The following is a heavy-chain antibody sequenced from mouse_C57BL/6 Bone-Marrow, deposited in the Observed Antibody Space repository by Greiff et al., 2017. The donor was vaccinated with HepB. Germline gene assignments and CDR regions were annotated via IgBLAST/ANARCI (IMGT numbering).Heavy chain of an antibody. CDR1: GYTFTSYG. Sequence: VMLVESGAELARPGASVKLSCKASGYTFTSYGISCVKQRTGQGLEWIGEIYPRSGNTYYNEKFKGKATLTADKSSSTAYMELRSLTSEDSAVYFCARKNGTGFKGYWGQGTTLTVSS. CDR3: ARKNGTGFKGY. D-gene: IGHD4-1*01. V-gene: IGHV1-81*01. CDR2: IYPRSGNT. J-gene: IGHJ2*01.